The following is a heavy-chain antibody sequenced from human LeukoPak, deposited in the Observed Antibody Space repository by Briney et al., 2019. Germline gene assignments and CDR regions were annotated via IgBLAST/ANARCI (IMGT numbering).Heavy chain of an antibody. CDR2: IRHYGSIK. V-gene: IGHV3-30*02. J-gene: IGHJ4*02. CDR1: GFIFSTYG. D-gene: IGHD3-16*01. CDR3: AKDSLADIDY. Sequence: PGGSLRLSCAASGFIFSTYGMCWVREAPGKGLEWVAFIRHYGSIKNYADSVRGRSTISRDNSKNTLYLQMNSLRAEDTAVYYCAKDSLADIDYWGQGTLVTVSS.